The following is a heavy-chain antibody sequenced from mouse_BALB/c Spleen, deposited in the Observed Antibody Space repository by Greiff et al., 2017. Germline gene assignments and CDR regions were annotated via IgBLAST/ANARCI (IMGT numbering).Heavy chain of an antibody. D-gene: IGHD2-4*01. V-gene: IGHV14-3*02. CDR1: GFNIKDTY. J-gene: IGHJ2*01. CDR3: ARSEDYDYFDY. Sequence: EVQLQESGAELVKPGASVKLSCTASGFNIKDTYMHWVKQRPEQGLEWIGRIDPANGNTKYDPKFQGKATITADTSSNTAYLQLSSLTSEDTAVYYCARSEDYDYFDYWGQGTTLTVSS. CDR2: IDPANGNT.